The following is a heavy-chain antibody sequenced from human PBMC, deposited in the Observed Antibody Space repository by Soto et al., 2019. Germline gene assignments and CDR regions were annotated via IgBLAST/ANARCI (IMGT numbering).Heavy chain of an antibody. CDR1: GGSISSSIYY. J-gene: IGHJ4*02. CDR3: ARLSTVTALSFDS. V-gene: IGHV4-39*01. Sequence: PSETLSLTCTVSGGSISSSIYYWGWIRQPPGKGLEWIGSIYYSGSTYYNPSLKSRVTISVDTSKNQFSLKLSSVTAAATAVYYCARLSTVTALSFDSWGQGTLVTVSS. CDR2: IYYSGST. D-gene: IGHD2-21*02.